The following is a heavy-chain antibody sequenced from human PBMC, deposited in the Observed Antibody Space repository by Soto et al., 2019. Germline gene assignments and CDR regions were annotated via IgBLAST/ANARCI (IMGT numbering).Heavy chain of an antibody. CDR2: IYYSGST. D-gene: IGHD3-3*01. J-gene: IGHJ4*02. CDR3: ARAHDFWGVRQQPIDS. CDR1: GASISSRSYY. Sequence: LSLTCTVTGASISSRSYYWGWIRQPPGKGLEWIGSIYYSGSTYNNPSLRSRVSMSIDTSKSQFSLQLSSVTAADTAMYYCARAHDFWGVRQQPIDSWGQGTLVTVSS. V-gene: IGHV4-39*01.